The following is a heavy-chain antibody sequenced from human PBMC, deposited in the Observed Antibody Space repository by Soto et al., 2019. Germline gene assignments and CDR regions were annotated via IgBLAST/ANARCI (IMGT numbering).Heavy chain of an antibody. CDR1: GFTFGSYR. CDR3: ARDWGYCSGGTCYYGMDV. D-gene: IGHD2-15*01. V-gene: IGHV3-48*02. J-gene: IGHJ6*02. CDR2: ISSSSAII. Sequence: EVQLVESGGGLVQPGGSLRLSCAASGFTFGSYRMNWVRQAPGKGLEWISYISSSSAIIYYADSVKGRFTVSRDNAKKSLYLQMNTLRDEDTAMYYCARDWGYCSGGTCYYGMDVWGQGTTVTVSS.